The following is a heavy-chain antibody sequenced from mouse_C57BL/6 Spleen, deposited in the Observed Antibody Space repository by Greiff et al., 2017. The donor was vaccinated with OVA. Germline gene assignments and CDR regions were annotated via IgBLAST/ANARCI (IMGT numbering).Heavy chain of an antibody. D-gene: IGHD2-12*01. CDR1: GYAFSSSW. Sequence: VQLQESGPELVKPGASVKISCKASGYAFSSSWMNWVKQRPGKGLEWIGRIYPGDGDTNYNGKFKGKATLTADKSSSTAYMQLSSLTSEDSAVYFCARDGEYDDGYYYAMEYGGKGASVTVSS. CDR3: ARDGEYDDGYYYAMEY. J-gene: IGHJ4*01. V-gene: IGHV1-82*01. CDR2: IYPGDGDT.